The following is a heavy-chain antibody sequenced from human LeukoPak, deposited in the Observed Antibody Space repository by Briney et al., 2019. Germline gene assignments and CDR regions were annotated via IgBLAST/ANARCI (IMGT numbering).Heavy chain of an antibody. D-gene: IGHD2-15*01. CDR2: TYYMSKWDN. V-gene: IGHV6-1*01. CDR1: GDSVSSNSAA. CDR3: ARDTGVRGSFGWFDP. J-gene: IGHJ5*02. Sequence: SQTLSLTCAISGDSVSSNSAAWNWIRQSPSRGLEWLGRTYYMSKWDNDYAVSVKSRITINPDTSKNQFTLHLNSVTPEDTAVYYCARDTGVRGSFGWFDPWGQGTLVTVSS.